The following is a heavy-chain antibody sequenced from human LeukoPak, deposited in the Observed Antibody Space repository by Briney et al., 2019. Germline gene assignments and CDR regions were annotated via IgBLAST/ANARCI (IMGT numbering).Heavy chain of an antibody. V-gene: IGHV3-21*01. CDR3: ARDLIRGYSYGLFDY. CDR1: GFTFSSYS. CDR2: ISSSSSYM. J-gene: IGHJ4*02. Sequence: GGSLRLSCAASGFTFSSYSMNWVRQAPGKGLEWVSSISSSSSYMYYADSVKGRFTISRDNAKNSLYLQMNSLRAEDTAVYYCARDLIRGYSYGLFDYWGQGTLVTVSS. D-gene: IGHD5-18*01.